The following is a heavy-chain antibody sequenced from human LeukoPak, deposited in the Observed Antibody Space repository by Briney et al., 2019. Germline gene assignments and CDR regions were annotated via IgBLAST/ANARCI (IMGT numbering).Heavy chain of an antibody. Sequence: PGRSLRLSRAASGFTFSSYGMHWVRQAPGKGLEWVAVIWYDGSNKYYADSVKGRFTISRDNSKNTLYLQMNSLRAEDTAVYYCARDALYPTVTTNGGLGYWGQGTLVTVSS. CDR3: ARDALYPTVTTNGGLGY. CDR1: GFTFSSYG. V-gene: IGHV3-33*01. CDR2: IWYDGSNK. D-gene: IGHD4-17*01. J-gene: IGHJ4*02.